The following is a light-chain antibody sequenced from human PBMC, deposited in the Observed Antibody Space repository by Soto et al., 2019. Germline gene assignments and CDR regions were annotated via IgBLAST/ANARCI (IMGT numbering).Light chain of an antibody. CDR2: DAS. J-gene: IGKJ4*01. CDR3: QQRSNWLT. V-gene: IGKV3-11*01. CDR1: QSISSY. Sequence: EIVLTQSPATLSLSPGERATLSCGASQSISSYLAWYQQKPGQAPRLLIYDASSRATGIPARFSGSGSGTDFTLTISSLAPEDFAVYYCQQRSNWLTFGGGTKLEIK.